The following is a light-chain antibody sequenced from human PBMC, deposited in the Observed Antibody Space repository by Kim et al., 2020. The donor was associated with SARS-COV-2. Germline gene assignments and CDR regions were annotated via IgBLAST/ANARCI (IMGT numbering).Light chain of an antibody. J-gene: IGLJ1*01. V-gene: IGLV1-44*01. CDR1: SSNIGSNT. Sequence: GQRVTINCSGSSSNIGSNTLNWYQKLPGTTPNVLIYSDNQRPAGVPDRSSGSKSGTSASLAVSGLQSKDEADYYCAAWDDSLNGYVFGTGTKFTVL. CDR2: SDN. CDR3: AAWDDSLNGYV.